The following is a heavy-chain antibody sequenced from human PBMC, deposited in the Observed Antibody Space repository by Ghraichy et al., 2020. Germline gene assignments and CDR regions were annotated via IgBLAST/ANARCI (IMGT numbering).Heavy chain of an antibody. D-gene: IGHD4-23*01. J-gene: IGHJ4*02. CDR1: GYTFTGYY. V-gene: IGHV1-2*02. Sequence: ASVKVSCKASGYTFTGYYMHWVRQAPGQGLEWMGWINPNSGGTNYAQKFQGRVTMTRDTSISTAYMELSRLRSDDTAVYYCAREGYGGNGYYFDYWGQGTLVTVSS. CDR3: AREGYGGNGYYFDY. CDR2: INPNSGGT.